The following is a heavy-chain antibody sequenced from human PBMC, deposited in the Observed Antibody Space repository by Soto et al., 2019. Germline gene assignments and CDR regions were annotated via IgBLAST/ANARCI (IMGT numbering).Heavy chain of an antibody. Sequence: PGGSLRLSCAASGFTFSSYGMHWVRQAPGKGLERVAVISYDGSNKYYADSVKGRFTISRDNSKNTLYLQMNSLRAEDTAVYYCTNLPFLSPGTKNHICLNCCVPWGQGTLFTVCS. CDR2: ISYDGSNK. D-gene: IGHD3-10*01. CDR1: GFTFSSYG. J-gene: IGHJ5*02. V-gene: IGHV3-30*18. CDR3: TNLPFLSPGTKNHICLNCCVP.